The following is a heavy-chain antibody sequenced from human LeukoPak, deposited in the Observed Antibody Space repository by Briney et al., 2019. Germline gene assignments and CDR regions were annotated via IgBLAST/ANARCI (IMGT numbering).Heavy chain of an antibody. CDR3: ANTMYSSAWSPFDY. CDR2: IQYDGNKR. V-gene: IGHV3-30*02. J-gene: IGHJ4*02. CDR1: TFTFSSYG. D-gene: IGHD6-19*01. Sequence: GGSLRLPCAASTFTFSSYGMHWVRQAPGKGLEWVAFIQYDGNKRYYADSVKGRFTISRDNSKNTLYLQMNSLRPDDTALYYCANTMYSSAWSPFDYWGRGTLVTVSS.